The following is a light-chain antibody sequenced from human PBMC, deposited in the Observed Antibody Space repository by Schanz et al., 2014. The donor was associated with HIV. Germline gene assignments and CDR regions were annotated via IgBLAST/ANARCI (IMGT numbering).Light chain of an antibody. V-gene: IGLV2-8*01. CDR2: EVT. J-gene: IGLJ3*02. CDR3: AAWDDSLKAWV. Sequence: QSVLTQPPSASGSPGQSVTISCIGTSNDIGSYNYVSWYQQHPGKAPKLMIYEVTKRPSGVPDRFSGSKSGTSASLAISGLQSEDEAHYYCAAWDDSLKAWVFGGGTQLTVL. CDR1: SNDIGSYNY.